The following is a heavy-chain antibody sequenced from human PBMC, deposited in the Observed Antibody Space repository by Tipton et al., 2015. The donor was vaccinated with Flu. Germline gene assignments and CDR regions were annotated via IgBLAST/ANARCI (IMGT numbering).Heavy chain of an antibody. CDR1: GGSFSGYY. J-gene: IGHJ4*02. V-gene: IGHV4-34*01. Sequence: TLSLTCAAYGGSFSGYYWSWIRQPPGKGLEWIGEINHSGSTNYNPSLKSRVTISVDTSKNQFSLKLSSVTAADTAVYYCARRPRYYYGSGSCYFDYWGQGTLVTVSS. CDR2: INHSGST. D-gene: IGHD3-10*01. CDR3: ARRPRYYYGSGSCYFDY.